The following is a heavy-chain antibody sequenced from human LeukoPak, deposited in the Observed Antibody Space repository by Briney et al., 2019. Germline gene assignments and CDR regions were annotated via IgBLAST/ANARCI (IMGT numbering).Heavy chain of an antibody. CDR3: AKSLALGYDSSGYYFDY. CDR1: GFTFSSYA. D-gene: IGHD3-22*01. CDR2: ISGSGGST. Sequence: GGSLRLSCAASGFTFSSYAMSWVRQAPGKGLEWVSAISGSGGSTYYADSVKGRFTISRDNSKNTLYLQMNSLRAEDTAVYYCAKSLALGYDSSGYYFDYWGQGTLVTVSS. V-gene: IGHV3-23*01. J-gene: IGHJ4*02.